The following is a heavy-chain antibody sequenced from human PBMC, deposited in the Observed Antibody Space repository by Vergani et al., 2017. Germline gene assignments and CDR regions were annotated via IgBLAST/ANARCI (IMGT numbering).Heavy chain of an antibody. CDR2: IKNTGDST. J-gene: IGHJ3*02. CDR1: GFTFSSHA. CDR3: ARRAAAGTGAFNI. V-gene: IGHV3-23*01. D-gene: IGHD6-13*01. Sequence: EVQLLQSEGAVVQPGGSLRLSCVASGFTFSSHAMSWVRQGHGQGLEWVSSIKNTGDSTHYADSVKGRFTISRDNAKNSLYLQMNSLRAEDTAVYYCARRAAAGTGAFNIWGQGTMVTVSS.